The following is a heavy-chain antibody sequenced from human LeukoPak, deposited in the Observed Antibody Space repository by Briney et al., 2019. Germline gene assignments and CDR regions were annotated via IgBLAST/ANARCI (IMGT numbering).Heavy chain of an antibody. Sequence: PGGSLRLSCAASGFTLSGYTMHWVRQAPGKGLEWVAFIQYDGSNKYGDSMKGRFTISRDNSKNTLYLQMNSLTAEDTAVYYCATDWAWGGFDYWGQGVLVTVSS. J-gene: IGHJ4*02. CDR1: GFTLSGYT. D-gene: IGHD3-16*01. V-gene: IGHV3-30*02. CDR2: IQYDGSNK. CDR3: ATDWAWGGFDY.